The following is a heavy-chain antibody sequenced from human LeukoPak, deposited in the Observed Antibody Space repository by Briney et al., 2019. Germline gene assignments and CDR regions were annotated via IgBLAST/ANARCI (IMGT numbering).Heavy chain of an antibody. CDR1: GGTFSSYA. CDR3: ASGYPSIKGFDY. V-gene: IGHV1-69*05. D-gene: IGHD3-10*01. CDR2: IIPIFGTA. J-gene: IGHJ4*02. Sequence: SVKVSCKASGGTFSSYAISWVRQAPGQGLEWMGGIIPIFGTANYAQKFQGRVTITTDGSTSTAYMELSSLRSEDTAVYYCASGYPSIKGFDYWGQGTLVTVSS.